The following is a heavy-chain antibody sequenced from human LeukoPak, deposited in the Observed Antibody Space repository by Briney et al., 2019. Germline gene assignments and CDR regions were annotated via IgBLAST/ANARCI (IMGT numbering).Heavy chain of an antibody. J-gene: IGHJ4*02. CDR1: GFTFNSYA. CDR3: ARDSSLWFGELFR. D-gene: IGHD3-10*01. V-gene: IGHV3-30-3*01. CDR2: ISYDGSNK. Sequence: GRSLRLYCAASGFTFNSYAMHWVRQAPGKGLEWVAVISYDGSNKYYADSVKGRFTISRDNSKNTLYLQMNSLRAEDTAVYYCARDSSLWFGELFRWGQGTLVTVSS.